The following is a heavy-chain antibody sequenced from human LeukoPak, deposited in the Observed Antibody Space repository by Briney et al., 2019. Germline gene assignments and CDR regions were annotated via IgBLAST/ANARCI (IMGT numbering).Heavy chain of an antibody. Sequence: AASVKVSCKASGYTFTSYGISWVRQAPGQGLEWMGWINPNSGGTNYAQKFQGRVTMTRDTSISTAYMELSRLRSDDTAVYYCARDRSYSSSSWFDPWGQGTLVTVSS. V-gene: IGHV1-2*02. CDR2: INPNSGGT. CDR1: GYTFTSYG. D-gene: IGHD6-6*01. J-gene: IGHJ5*02. CDR3: ARDRSYSSSSWFDP.